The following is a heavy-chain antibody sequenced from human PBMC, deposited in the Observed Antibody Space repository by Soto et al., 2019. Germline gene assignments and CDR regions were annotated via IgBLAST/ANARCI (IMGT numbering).Heavy chain of an antibody. CDR3: ARGDAGPVGWPWAYFDY. V-gene: IGHV1-2*02. CDR2: INPDTGDT. CDR1: GYTFTDYY. Sequence: HEHLVQSGAEVRRPGASLKVSCRASGYTFTDYYIHWVRQAPGQGLEWMGWINPDTGDTNYAQNFQGKVTPTSETSIHTASLKRSSLASDETAVYCFARGDAGPVGWPWAYFDYWGQGTEVIVSS. D-gene: IGHD2-15*01. J-gene: IGHJ4*01.